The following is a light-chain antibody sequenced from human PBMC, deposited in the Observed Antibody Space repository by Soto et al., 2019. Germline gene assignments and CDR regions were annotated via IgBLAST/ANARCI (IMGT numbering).Light chain of an antibody. J-gene: IGKJ5*01. Sequence: DIQMTQSPSSLSASVGDRVTITCRASQSITRLLNWYQQKPGKAPKLLIYAASSLQSGVPSRFSGSGSGTDLTLTISSLQPEDFATYYCQQNYSPPPITFGQGTRLEIK. CDR2: AAS. CDR3: QQNYSPPPIT. CDR1: QSITRL. V-gene: IGKV1-39*01.